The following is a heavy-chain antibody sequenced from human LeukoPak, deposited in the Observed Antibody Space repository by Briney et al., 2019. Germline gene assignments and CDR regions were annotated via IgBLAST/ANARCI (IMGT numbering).Heavy chain of an antibody. CDR3: ARFLSPTGSGSKKRPHIDS. J-gene: IGHJ4*02. D-gene: IGHD3-10*01. CDR2: IYYSGST. CDR1: GGSISSYY. V-gene: IGHV4-59*01. Sequence: SETLSLTCTVSGGSISSYYWSWIRQPPGKGLEWIGYIYYSGSTNYNPSLKSRVTISVDTSKNQFSLKLSSVTAADTAVYYCARFLSPTGSGSKKRPHIDSWGQGTLVTVSS.